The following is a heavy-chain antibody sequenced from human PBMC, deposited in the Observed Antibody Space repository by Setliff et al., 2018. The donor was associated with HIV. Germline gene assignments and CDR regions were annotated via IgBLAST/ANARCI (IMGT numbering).Heavy chain of an antibody. J-gene: IGHJ6*03. Sequence: NPSETLSLTCAVYGGSFSGYYWSWIRQPPGKGLEWIGEINHDGTTNYNPSLKSRVTISVDTSKNQFCLTLNSVTAADTAVYYCARGSRQLTIFGVVFKTNYYFMDVWGKGTAVTVSS. CDR1: GGSFSGYY. CDR3: ARGSRQLTIFGVVFKTNYYFMDV. V-gene: IGHV4-34*01. CDR2: INHDGTT. D-gene: IGHD3-3*01.